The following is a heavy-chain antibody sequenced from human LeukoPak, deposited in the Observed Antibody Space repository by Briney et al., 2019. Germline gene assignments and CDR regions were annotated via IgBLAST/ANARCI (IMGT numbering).Heavy chain of an antibody. CDR1: GGSFSGYY. Sequence: SETLSLTCAVYGGSFSGYYWSWIRQPPGKGLEWIGEINHSGSTNYNPSLKSRVTISVDTSKNQFSLKLSSVTAADTAVYYCARERLNSGSYYNSGSAFDIWGQGTMVTVSS. J-gene: IGHJ3*02. CDR3: ARERLNSGSYYNSGSAFDI. D-gene: IGHD1-26*01. CDR2: INHSGST. V-gene: IGHV4-34*01.